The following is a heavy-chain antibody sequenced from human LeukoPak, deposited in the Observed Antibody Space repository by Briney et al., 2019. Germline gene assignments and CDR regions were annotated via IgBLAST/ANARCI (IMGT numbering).Heavy chain of an antibody. Sequence: ASVKVSCKASGYTFTSYGISWVRQAPGQGLEWMGWISAYNGNTNYAQKLQGRVTMTTDTSTSTAYMELRSLRSDDTAVYYCASSTPASRSWYPPFFYYYYMDVWGKGTTVTVSS. D-gene: IGHD6-13*01. V-gene: IGHV1-18*01. CDR3: ASSTPASRSWYPPFFYYYYMDV. J-gene: IGHJ6*03. CDR1: GYTFTSYG. CDR2: ISAYNGNT.